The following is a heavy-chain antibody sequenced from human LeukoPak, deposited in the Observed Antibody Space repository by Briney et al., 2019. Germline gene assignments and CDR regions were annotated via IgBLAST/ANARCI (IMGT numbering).Heavy chain of an antibody. CDR3: ARRSTVTAYDFYYMDV. CDR2: IKEDGSEK. D-gene: IGHD4-17*01. Sequence: GGSLRLSCEASEFIFSGYWMTWVRQAPGKGLEWVANIKEDGSEKYYVYSVKGRFIISRNNANKSLYLQMNSLRAEDTAVYYCARRSTVTAYDFYYMDVWGKGTTVIVSS. CDR1: EFIFSGYW. V-gene: IGHV3-7*01. J-gene: IGHJ6*03.